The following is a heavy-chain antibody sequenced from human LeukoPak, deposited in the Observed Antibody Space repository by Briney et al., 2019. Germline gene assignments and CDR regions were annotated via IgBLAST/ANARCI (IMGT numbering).Heavy chain of an antibody. D-gene: IGHD3-10*01. CDR1: GFTFSSYA. CDR3: AWYYGSGSYYNRPGYFRH. Sequence: GGSLRLSCAASGFTFSSYAMSWVRQAPGKGLEWVSAISGSGGSTYYADSVKGRFTISRDNSKNTLYLQMNSLRAEDTAVYHCAWYYGSGSYYNRPGYFRHWGQGTLVTVSS. V-gene: IGHV3-23*01. J-gene: IGHJ1*01. CDR2: ISGSGGST.